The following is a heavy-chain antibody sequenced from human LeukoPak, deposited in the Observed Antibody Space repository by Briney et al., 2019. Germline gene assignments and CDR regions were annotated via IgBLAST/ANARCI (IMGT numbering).Heavy chain of an antibody. V-gene: IGHV4-4*02. CDR2: IYHSGST. CDR3: ATDDSSALDDAFDI. D-gene: IGHD3-22*01. Sequence: SGTLSLTCAVSGGSISSSNWWSWVRQPPGKWLEWIGEIYHSGSTNYNPSLKSRVTISVDKSKNQFSLKLSSVTAADTAVYYCATDDSSALDDAFDIWGQGTMVTVSS. CDR1: GGSISSSNW. J-gene: IGHJ3*02.